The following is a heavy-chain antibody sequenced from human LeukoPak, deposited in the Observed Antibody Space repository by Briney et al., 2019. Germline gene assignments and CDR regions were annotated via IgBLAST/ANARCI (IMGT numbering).Heavy chain of an antibody. CDR3: ARDPALDYGDYDWFDP. J-gene: IGHJ5*02. Sequence: ASVKVSCKASGYTFTSYGISWVRQAPGQGLEWMGSISAYDGNTNYAQKLQSRVTMTTDTSTSTAYMELRSLRSDDTAVYYCARDPALDYGDYDWFDPWGQGTLVTVSS. D-gene: IGHD4-17*01. CDR1: GYTFTSYG. CDR2: ISAYDGNT. V-gene: IGHV1-18*01.